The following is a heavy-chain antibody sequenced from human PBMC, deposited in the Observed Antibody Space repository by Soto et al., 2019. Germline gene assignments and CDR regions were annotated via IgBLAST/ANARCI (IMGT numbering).Heavy chain of an antibody. CDR3: ARGAGIIVVVPAATGATRYYMDV. Sequence: SETLSLTCAVYGGSFSGYYWSWIRQPPGKGLEWIGEINHSGSTNYNPSLKSRVTISVDTSKNQFSLKLSSVTAADTAVYYCARGAGIIVVVPAATGATRYYMDVWGKGTTVTVSS. CDR1: GGSFSGYY. D-gene: IGHD2-2*01. J-gene: IGHJ6*03. CDR2: INHSGST. V-gene: IGHV4-34*01.